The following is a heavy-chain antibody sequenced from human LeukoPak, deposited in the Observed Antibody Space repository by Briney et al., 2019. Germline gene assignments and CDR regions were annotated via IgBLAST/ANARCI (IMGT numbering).Heavy chain of an antibody. Sequence: GGSLRLSCAASGFTFSSYSMNWVRQAPGQGLEWVSYISSSSSTIYYADSVKGRFTISRDNAKKSLYLQMNSLRAEDTAVYYCAKGYYGSGSYGWFDYWGQGTLVTVSS. V-gene: IGHV3-48*01. J-gene: IGHJ4*02. CDR2: ISSSSSTI. CDR1: GFTFSSYS. D-gene: IGHD3-10*01. CDR3: AKGYYGSGSYGWFDY.